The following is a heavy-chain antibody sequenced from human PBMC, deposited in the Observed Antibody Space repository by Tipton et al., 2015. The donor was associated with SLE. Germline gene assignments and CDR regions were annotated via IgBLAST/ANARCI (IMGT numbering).Heavy chain of an antibody. J-gene: IGHJ3*02. D-gene: IGHD1-7*01. V-gene: IGHV1-46*01. CDR1: GYTFTDYY. Sequence: QSGPEVKKPGASVQLSCKASGYTFTDYYVHWVRQAPGQGLEWMGIINPSGGGTSYPQKFQGRVTMTSDTSTTTVYMELSSLTLEDTAMYFCTRDELEVRAFDIWGQGTMVTVSS. CDR2: INPSGGGT. CDR3: TRDELEVRAFDI.